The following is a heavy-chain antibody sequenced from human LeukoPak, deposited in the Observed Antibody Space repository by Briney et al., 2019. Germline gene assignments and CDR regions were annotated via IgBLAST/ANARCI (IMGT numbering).Heavy chain of an antibody. CDR1: GGSIGSYY. D-gene: IGHD2-8*02. J-gene: IGHJ3*02. CDR3: ARSDGVFDAFDI. CDR2: ISYSGST. Sequence: SETLSLTCAVSGGSIGSYYWSWSRQPPGEGLGWIGHISYSGSTNYNPSLKSRVTISVDTSKTQFSLKLSSVTAADTAVYYCARSDGVFDAFDIWGHGTLVTVSS. V-gene: IGHV4-59*01.